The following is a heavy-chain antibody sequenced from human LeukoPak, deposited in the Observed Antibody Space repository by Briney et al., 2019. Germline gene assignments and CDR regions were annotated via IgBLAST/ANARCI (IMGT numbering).Heavy chain of an antibody. CDR2: ISGSGGST. V-gene: IGHV3-23*01. J-gene: IGHJ4*02. CDR1: GFTFSTYD. CDR3: GKDRGFGQFLWGNDY. Sequence: GGSLRLSCAASGFTFSTYDMSWVRQAPGKGLEWVSAISGSGGSTYYADSVEGRFTISRDNSKNTLYLQMNSLRAEDTALYYCGKDRGFGQFLWGNDYWGQGTLVTVSS. D-gene: IGHD3-10*01.